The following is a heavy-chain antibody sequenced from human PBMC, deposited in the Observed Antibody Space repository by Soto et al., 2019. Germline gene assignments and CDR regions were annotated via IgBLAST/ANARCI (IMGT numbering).Heavy chain of an antibody. CDR3: ARGDGSGSRFDY. Sequence: QVQLVQSGAEVKKPGASVKVSCKASGYTFTSYGISWVRQAPGQGLEWMGWISAYNGNTNYAQKLQGRVTMTTDTSTRAAYMELRGMRSGETAVYYCARGDGSGSRFDYWGQGTLVTVSS. J-gene: IGHJ4*02. CDR1: GYTFTSYG. D-gene: IGHD3-10*01. CDR2: ISAYNGNT. V-gene: IGHV1-18*01.